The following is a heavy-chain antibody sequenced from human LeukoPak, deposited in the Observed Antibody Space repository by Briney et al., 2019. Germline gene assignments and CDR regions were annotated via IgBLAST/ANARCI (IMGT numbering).Heavy chain of an antibody. V-gene: IGHV1-18*01. Sequence: ASVKVSCKASGYTFTSYGISWVRPAPGQGLEWMGWISAYNGNTNYAQKLQGRVTMTTDTSTSTAYMELRSLRSDDTAVYYCARVSGVDFWSGYLYYMDVWGKGTTVTVSS. D-gene: IGHD3-3*01. CDR3: ARVSGVDFWSGYLYYMDV. CDR1: GYTFTSYG. J-gene: IGHJ6*03. CDR2: ISAYNGNT.